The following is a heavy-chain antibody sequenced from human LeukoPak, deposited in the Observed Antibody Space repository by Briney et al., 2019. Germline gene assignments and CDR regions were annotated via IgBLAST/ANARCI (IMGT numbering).Heavy chain of an antibody. D-gene: IGHD3-10*01. V-gene: IGHV3-15*04. Sequence: GGSLRLSCAASGFSFSDAWMSWVRQIPGKGLEWVGRIESKTDGGTTDYAAPVKVRFTISRDDSTITLYLQMNSLKSEDTAVYYCTTYGSGRKFDYWGQGILVTVSS. CDR2: IESKTDGGTT. CDR1: GFSFSDAW. CDR3: TTYGSGRKFDY. J-gene: IGHJ4*02.